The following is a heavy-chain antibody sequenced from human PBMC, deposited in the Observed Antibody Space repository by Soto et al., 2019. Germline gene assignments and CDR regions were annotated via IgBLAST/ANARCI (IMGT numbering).Heavy chain of an antibody. Sequence: EVQLVESGGGLVQPGRSLTLSCTGSGFTFGYYSMTWVRQAPGKGLEWVGFITSKTYGGTPQYAASVKGRFTISRDDSKSIAYLQMNNLDTEDTSVYYCTRLPPENRGVDAFDTWGQGTMVTVSS. V-gene: IGHV3-49*04. CDR2: ITSKTYGGTP. J-gene: IGHJ3*02. D-gene: IGHD3-10*01. CDR3: TRLPPENRGVDAFDT. CDR1: GFTFGYYS.